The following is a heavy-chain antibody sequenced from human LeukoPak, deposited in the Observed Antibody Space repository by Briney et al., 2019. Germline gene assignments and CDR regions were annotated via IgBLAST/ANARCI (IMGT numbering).Heavy chain of an antibody. CDR1: GYTFSSYY. V-gene: IGHV1-46*04. Sequence: EASVKVSCKASGYTFSSYYMHWVRQAPGQGLEWMGIISPSGDYTRYAQKLQGRVSMTLDTSTSTVYMELNSLESEDTAMYYGARDNSGWSVDYWGQGTLVTVTS. CDR3: ARDNSGWSVDY. J-gene: IGHJ4*02. CDR2: ISPSGDYT. D-gene: IGHD6-19*01.